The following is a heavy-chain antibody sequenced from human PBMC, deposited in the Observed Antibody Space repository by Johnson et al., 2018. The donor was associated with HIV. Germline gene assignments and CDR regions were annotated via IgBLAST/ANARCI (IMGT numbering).Heavy chain of an antibody. J-gene: IGHJ3*02. CDR3: AKDTGAYYYDSSGYWDAFDI. D-gene: IGHD3-22*01. CDR2: ISGGEDDT. CDR1: GFSFIDYA. Sequence: VQLVESGGGLVEPGGSLRLSCVASGFSFIDYAMIWVRQAPGKGLEWVSFISGGEDDTYYADSVKGRFTISIENAKNSLYLQMNSLRAEHTALYYCAKDTGAYYYDSSGYWDAFDIWGQGTMVTVSS. V-gene: IGHV3-23*04.